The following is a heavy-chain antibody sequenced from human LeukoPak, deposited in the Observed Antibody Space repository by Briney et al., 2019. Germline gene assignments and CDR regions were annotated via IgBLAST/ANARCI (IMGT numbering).Heavy chain of an antibody. CDR1: GYTFTSYA. CDR2: INAGSGNT. D-gene: IGHD3-10*01. CDR3: AREGSRLLWFGERGAFDI. Sequence: GASVKVSCKASGYTFTSYAMHWVRQAPGQRLEWMGWINAGSGNTKYSQKFQGRVTITRDTSASTAYMELSSLRSEDTAVYYCAREGSRLLWFGERGAFDIWGQGTMVTVSS. V-gene: IGHV1-3*01. J-gene: IGHJ3*02.